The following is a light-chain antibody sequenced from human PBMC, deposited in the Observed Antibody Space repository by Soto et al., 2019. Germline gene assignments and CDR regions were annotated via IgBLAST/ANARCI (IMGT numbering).Light chain of an antibody. CDR2: DVN. Sequence: QSVLTQPASVSGSPGQSIAISCTGTASDVGGYGNLSWYQQHPGRAPKLIIYDVNYRPSGVSDRFSASKSGNTASLTISGLQSEDEADYYCSSSSGRSYIVLFGGGTKLTRP. V-gene: IGLV2-14*03. CDR1: ASDVGGYGN. J-gene: IGLJ2*01. CDR3: SSSSGRSYIVL.